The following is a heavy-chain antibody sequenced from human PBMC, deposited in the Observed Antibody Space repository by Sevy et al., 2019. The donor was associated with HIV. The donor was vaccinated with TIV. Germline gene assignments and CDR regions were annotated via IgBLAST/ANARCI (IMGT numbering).Heavy chain of an antibody. V-gene: IGHV3-23*01. CDR1: GFTFSSYA. J-gene: IGHJ4*02. Sequence: GSLRLSCAASGFTFSSYAMSWVRQAPGKGLEWVSAISGSGGSTYYADSVKGRFTISRDNSKNTLYLQMNSLRAEDTAVYYCAKTSGPYYYGSGSYYPYWGQGTLVTVSS. CDR2: ISGSGGST. CDR3: AKTSGPYYYGSGSYYPY. D-gene: IGHD3-10*01.